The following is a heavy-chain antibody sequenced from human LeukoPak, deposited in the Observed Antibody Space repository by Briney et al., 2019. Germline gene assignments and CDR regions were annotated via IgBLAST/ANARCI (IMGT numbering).Heavy chain of an antibody. CDR2: INPSGGST. CDR3: ARGRIAAGY. J-gene: IGHJ4*02. D-gene: IGHD6-6*01. V-gene: IGHV1-46*01. Sequence: ASVKVSFKASGYTFTIYYMHWVRHAPGQGHERMGLINPSGGSTSYTQKFQGRVTITRDTSTSKVYMELSSLRSEDTAVYYCARGRIAAGYWGQGTLVSVSS. CDR1: GYTFTIYY.